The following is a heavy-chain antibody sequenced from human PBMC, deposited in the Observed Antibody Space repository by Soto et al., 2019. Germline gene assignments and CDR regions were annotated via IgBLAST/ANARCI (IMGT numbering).Heavy chain of an antibody. D-gene: IGHD3-10*01. V-gene: IGHV4-61*01. Sequence: QVQLQESGPGLVKPSETLSLTCTVSGGSVSSPTYYWSWIRQPPGKGLEWIGYMYYSGSTNYNPSLKSRFTMSRDAANAQFALKQSEVTAADSAGYYCAGRRGHVSNWLDPWGQGSLVTVSS. CDR3: AGRRGHVSNWLDP. CDR1: GGSVSSPTYY. CDR2: MYYSGST. J-gene: IGHJ5*02.